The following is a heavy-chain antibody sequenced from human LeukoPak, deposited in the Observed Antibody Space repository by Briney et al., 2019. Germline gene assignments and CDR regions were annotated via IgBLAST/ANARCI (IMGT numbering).Heavy chain of an antibody. CDR1: GGSFSGYY. D-gene: IGHD2-8*01. CDR3: ARAQQAALMVYAKRYNWFDP. V-gene: IGHV4-34*01. J-gene: IGHJ5*02. CDR2: INHSGST. Sequence: ASETLSLTCAVYGGSFSGYYWSWIRQPPGKGLEWIGEINHSGSTNYNPSLKSRVTISVDTSKNQFSLKLSSVTAADTAVYYCARAQQAALMVYAKRYNWFDPWGQGTLVTVSS.